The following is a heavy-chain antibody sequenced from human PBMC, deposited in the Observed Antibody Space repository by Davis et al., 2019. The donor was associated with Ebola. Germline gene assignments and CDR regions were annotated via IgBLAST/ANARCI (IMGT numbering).Heavy chain of an antibody. Sequence: GESLKISCAASGFTFSNAWMSWVRQAPGKGLEWIGRIKSKTDGGTTDYAAPVKGRFTISRDDSKNTLYLQMNSLKTEDTAVYYCTTLPLTGTGDYWGQGTLVTVSS. CDR2: IKSKTDGGTT. CDR1: GFTFSNAW. CDR3: TTLPLTGTGDY. V-gene: IGHV3-15*01. J-gene: IGHJ4*02. D-gene: IGHD1-20*01.